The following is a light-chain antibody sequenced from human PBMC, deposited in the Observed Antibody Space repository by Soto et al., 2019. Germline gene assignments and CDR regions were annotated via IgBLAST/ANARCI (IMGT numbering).Light chain of an antibody. Sequence: QSALTQPASVSGSPGQSITISCTGTSSDVDTYKYVSWYQQHPGKAPKLIIYEVSHRPSGVSDRFSGSKSGNTASLTISGLQAEDDADYYCCSYAGSTTRVLFGGGTKLTV. J-gene: IGLJ2*01. V-gene: IGLV2-14*01. CDR3: CSYAGSTTRVL. CDR2: EVS. CDR1: SSDVDTYKY.